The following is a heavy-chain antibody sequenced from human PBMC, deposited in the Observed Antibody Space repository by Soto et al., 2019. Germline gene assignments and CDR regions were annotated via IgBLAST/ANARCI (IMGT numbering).Heavy chain of an antibody. CDR2: ISSSGSTT. CDR3: ARVRGDSSGSYYFGY. D-gene: IGHD3-22*01. V-gene: IGHV3-11*01. Sequence: GGSLRLSCAASGFSLSDYYMSWIRQAPGEGLEWVSHISSSGSTTHYADSVKGRFTISKDNAKNSVYLQMNSLRAEDTAVYYCARVRGDSSGSYYFGYWGQGTLVTVSS. J-gene: IGHJ4*02. CDR1: GFSLSDYY.